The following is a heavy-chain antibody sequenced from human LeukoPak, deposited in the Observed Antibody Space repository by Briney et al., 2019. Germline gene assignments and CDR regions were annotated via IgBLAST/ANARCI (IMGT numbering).Heavy chain of an antibody. CDR2: ISGSGGST. CDR3: ARDSQGYDFWSGYYHFDY. D-gene: IGHD3-3*01. V-gene: IGHV3-23*01. CDR1: GFTFNSYA. Sequence: GGSLRLSCAASGFTFNSYAMTWVRQAPGKGLEWVSSISGSGGSTDYADSVKGRFTISRDNAKNSLYLQMNSLRDEDTAVYYCARDSQGYDFWSGYYHFDYWGQGTLVTVSS. J-gene: IGHJ4*02.